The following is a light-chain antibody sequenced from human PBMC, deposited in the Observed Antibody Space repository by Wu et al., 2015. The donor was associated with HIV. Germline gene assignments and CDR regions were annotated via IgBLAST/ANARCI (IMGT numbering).Light chain of an antibody. Sequence: AVQLTQSPSSLSASVGDRVTMTCRASQGVSSDVAWYQQKPGKSPKLLIYDASILQSGVPSRFSGSGSGTDFTLTISSLQPEDFATYYCHQFNSNPQTFGPGTKLEIK. CDR2: DAS. CDR1: QGVSSD. J-gene: IGKJ2*01. CDR3: HQFNSNPQT. V-gene: IGKV1-13*02.